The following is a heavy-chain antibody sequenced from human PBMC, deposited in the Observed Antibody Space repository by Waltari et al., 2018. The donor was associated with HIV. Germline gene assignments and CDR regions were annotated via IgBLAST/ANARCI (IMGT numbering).Heavy chain of an antibody. CDR1: GYTFTTYD. CDR3: ARGQFTFDS. D-gene: IGHD3-10*01. Sequence: QIQLVQSGPGAKNPGASVKVSCKAVGYTFTTYDINWVRQAPGQGLEWMGWMNPHSGDTGSAQQFQGRLTMTRDTSMSTAFMELNNLRPEDTAIYYCARGQFTFDSWGQGALVTVSS. V-gene: IGHV1-8*01. J-gene: IGHJ4*02. CDR2: MNPHSGDT.